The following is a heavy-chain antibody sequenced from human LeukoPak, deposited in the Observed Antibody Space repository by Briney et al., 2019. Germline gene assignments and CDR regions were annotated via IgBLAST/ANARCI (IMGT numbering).Heavy chain of an antibody. Sequence: SETLSLTCAVYGRSFSGYYWSWIRQPPGKGLEWIGEINHSGSTNYNPSLKSRVTISVDTSKNHFSLKLTSVTAADTAVYYCASSSYGGNSGYWYFDLWGRGTLVTVSS. J-gene: IGHJ2*01. CDR3: ASSSYGGNSGYWYFDL. D-gene: IGHD4-23*01. CDR2: INHSGST. CDR1: GRSFSGYY. V-gene: IGHV4-34*01.